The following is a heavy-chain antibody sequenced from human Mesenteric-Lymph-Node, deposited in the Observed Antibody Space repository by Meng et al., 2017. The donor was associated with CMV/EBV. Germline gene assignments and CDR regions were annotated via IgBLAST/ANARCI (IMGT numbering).Heavy chain of an antibody. CDR2: INHSGST. CDR1: SFSGYY. D-gene: IGHD3-10*01. CDR3: ARIPYGSGSYYNISWYFDL. J-gene: IGHJ2*01. V-gene: IGHV4-34*01. Sequence: SFSGYYWGWIRQPPGKGLEWIGEINHSGSTNYNPSLKSRVTISVDTSKNQFSLKLSSVTAADTAVYYCARIPYGSGSYYNISWYFDLWGRGTLVTVSS.